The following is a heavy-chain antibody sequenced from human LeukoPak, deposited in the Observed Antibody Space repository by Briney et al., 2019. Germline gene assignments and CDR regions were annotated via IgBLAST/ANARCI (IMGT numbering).Heavy chain of an antibody. CDR2: ISYDGSNK. V-gene: IGHV3-30*03. CDR3: GRVAPGGRHIDY. J-gene: IGHJ4*02. CDR1: GFTFSSYG. D-gene: IGHD6-13*01. Sequence: GGSLRLSCAASGFTFSSYGMHWVRQAPGKGLEWVAVISYDGSNKYYADSVKGRFTISRDNSKNTLYLQMNSLRAEDTAVYYCGRVAPGGRHIDYWGQGTLVTVSS.